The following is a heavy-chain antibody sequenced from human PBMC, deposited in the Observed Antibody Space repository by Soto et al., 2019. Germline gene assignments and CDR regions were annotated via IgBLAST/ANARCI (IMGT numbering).Heavy chain of an antibody. CDR1: GGTFSSYT. D-gene: IGHD5-18*01. CDR3: AGGYMDTAMVDY. V-gene: IGHV1-69*02. Sequence: QVQLVQSGAEVKKPGSSVKVSCKASGGTFSSYTISWVRQAPGQGLEWMGRIIPILGIANYAQKFQGRVTITADKSTGTAYMELSSLRSEDTAVYYCAGGYMDTAMVDYWGQGTLVTVSS. J-gene: IGHJ4*02. CDR2: IIPILGIA.